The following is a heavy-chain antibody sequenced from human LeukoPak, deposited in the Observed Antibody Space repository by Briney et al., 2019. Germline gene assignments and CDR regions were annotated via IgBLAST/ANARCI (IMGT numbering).Heavy chain of an antibody. CDR1: GGSISSYY. J-gene: IGHJ4*02. D-gene: IGHD6-6*01. CDR3: ARSYSRSSPYFDY. Sequence: SETLSLTCTVSGGSISSYYWSWIRQPPGKGLGWIGYIYYSGTTNYNPSLQSRVTISVDTSKNQFSLKLTSVTAADTAVYYCARSYSRSSPYFDYWGQGSLVTVSS. V-gene: IGHV4-59*01. CDR2: IYYSGTT.